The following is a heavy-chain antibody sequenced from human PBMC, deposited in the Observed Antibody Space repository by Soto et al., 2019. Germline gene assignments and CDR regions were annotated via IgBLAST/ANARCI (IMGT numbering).Heavy chain of an antibody. CDR3: ATPGPGVAASF. CDR2: IYPSDLDT. D-gene: IGHD6-19*01. CDR1: GYTFTNYW. J-gene: IGHJ4*02. Sequence: GESLKISCNGLGYTFTNYWIGWVRQMPGKGLEWMGLIYPSDLDTRYSPSFQGQVTISADKSVSTAYLQWNSLKASDTAMYYCATPGPGVAASFWGQGTQVTVYS. V-gene: IGHV5-51*01.